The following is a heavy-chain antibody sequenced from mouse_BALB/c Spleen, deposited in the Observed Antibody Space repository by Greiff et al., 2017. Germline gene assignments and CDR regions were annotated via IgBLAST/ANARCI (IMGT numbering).Heavy chain of an antibody. Sequence: EVMLVESGGGLVQPGGSRKLSCAASGFPFSSFGMHWVRQAPEKGLEWVAYISSGSSTIYYADTVKGRFTISRDNPKNTLFLQMTSLRSEDTAMYYCARGNYGYSAMDYWGQGTAVTVSS. J-gene: IGHJ4*01. CDR2: ISSGSSTI. CDR1: GFPFSSFG. D-gene: IGHD1-2*01. CDR3: ARGNYGYSAMDY. V-gene: IGHV5-17*02.